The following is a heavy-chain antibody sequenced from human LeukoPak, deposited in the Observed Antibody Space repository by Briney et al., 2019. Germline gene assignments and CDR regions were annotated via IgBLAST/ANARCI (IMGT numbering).Heavy chain of an antibody. D-gene: IGHD2-15*01. J-gene: IGHJ5*02. Sequence: SETLSLTCTVSGGSISSYYWSWIRQPPGKGLEWIGYIYYSGSTNYNPSLKSRVTISVDTSKNQFSLKLSSVTAADTAVYYCASVVVVAATPDWFDPWGQGTLVTVSS. CDR1: GGSISSYY. CDR3: ASVVVVAATPDWFDP. V-gene: IGHV4-59*08. CDR2: IYYSGST.